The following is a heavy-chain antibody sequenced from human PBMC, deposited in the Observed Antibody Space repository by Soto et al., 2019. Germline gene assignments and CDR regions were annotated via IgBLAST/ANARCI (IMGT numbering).Heavy chain of an antibody. Sequence: GGSLRLSCAASGFTFSIYAMSWVRQAPGKGLERVSAISGSGGSTYYADSVKGRFTISRDNSKNKLYLQMNSLRAEDTAVYYCAKDREEYSSSSGMDVWGQGTTVTVSS. V-gene: IGHV3-23*01. CDR2: ISGSGGST. J-gene: IGHJ6*02. CDR3: AKDREEYSSSSGMDV. CDR1: GFTFSIYA. D-gene: IGHD6-6*01.